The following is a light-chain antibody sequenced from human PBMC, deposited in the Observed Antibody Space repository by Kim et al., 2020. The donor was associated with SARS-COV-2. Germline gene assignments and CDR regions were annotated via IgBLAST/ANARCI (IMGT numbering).Light chain of an antibody. J-gene: IGKJ1*01. Sequence: GDRVTITCRASQSISSWLAWYQQKPWKAPKLLIYDASSLESGVPSRFSGSGSGTEFTLTISSLQPDDFATYYCQQWSFGQGTKVDIK. CDR2: DAS. CDR3: QQWS. CDR1: QSISSW. V-gene: IGKV1-5*01.